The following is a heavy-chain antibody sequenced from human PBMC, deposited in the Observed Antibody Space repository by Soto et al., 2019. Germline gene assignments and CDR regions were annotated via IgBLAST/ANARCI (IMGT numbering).Heavy chain of an antibody. CDR1: GDSVSSNSAA. V-gene: IGHV6-1*01. CDR2: TYYRSKWYN. Sequence: PSQTLSLTCAISGDSVSSNSAAWNWIRQSPSRGLEWLGRTYYRSKWYNDYAVSVKSRITINPDTSKNQFSLQLNSVTPEDTAVYYCARVEQVAGTYYYYGMDFSGQGTTVTVSS. J-gene: IGHJ6*02. CDR3: ARVEQVAGTYYYYGMDF. D-gene: IGHD6-19*01.